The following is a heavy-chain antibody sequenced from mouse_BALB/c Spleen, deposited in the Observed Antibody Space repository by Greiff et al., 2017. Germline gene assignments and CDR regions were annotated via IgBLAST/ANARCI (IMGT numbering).Heavy chain of an antibody. D-gene: IGHD1-1*01. CDR1: GFSLTSYG. Sequence: QVQLKESGPGLVAPSQSLSITCTVSGFSLTSYGVHWVRQPPGKGLEWLGVIWAGGSTNYNSALMSRLSISKDNSKSQVFLKMNSLQTDDTAMYYCAREYYGSSYDYYAMDYWGQGTSVTVSS. V-gene: IGHV2-9*02. CDR3: AREYYGSSYDYYAMDY. CDR2: IWAGGST. J-gene: IGHJ4*01.